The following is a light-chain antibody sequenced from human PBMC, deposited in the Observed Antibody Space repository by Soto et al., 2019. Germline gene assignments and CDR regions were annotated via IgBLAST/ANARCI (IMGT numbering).Light chain of an antibody. V-gene: IGLV1-47*01. CDR3: AAWDDSLSGVV. CDR1: SSNIGSNY. Sequence: QSVLTQPPSASGTPGQRVTISCSGSSSNIGSNYVYWYQQFPGTAPKLLIYRNNQRPSGVPDRFSGSKSGTSASLAISGLRSEDEADYYCAAWDDSLSGVVFGGGTQLT. J-gene: IGLJ2*01. CDR2: RNN.